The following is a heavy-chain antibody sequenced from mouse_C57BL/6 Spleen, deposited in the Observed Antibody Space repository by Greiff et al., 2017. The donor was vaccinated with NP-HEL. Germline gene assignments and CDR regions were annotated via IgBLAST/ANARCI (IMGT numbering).Heavy chain of an antibody. CDR1: GYTFTSYW. Sequence: QVQLQQPGAKLVKPGASVKLSCKASGYTFTSYWMHWVKQRPGQGLEWIGMIHPNSGSTNYNEKFKSKATLTVDKSSSTAYMQLSSLTSEDSAVYYCASGKYYFDYWGQGTTLTVSS. J-gene: IGHJ2*01. CDR2: IHPNSGST. V-gene: IGHV1-64*01. CDR3: ASGKYYFDY. D-gene: IGHD4-1*01.